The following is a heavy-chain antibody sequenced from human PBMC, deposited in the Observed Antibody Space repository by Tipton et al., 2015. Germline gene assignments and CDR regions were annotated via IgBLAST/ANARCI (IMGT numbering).Heavy chain of an antibody. Sequence: LRLSCAVYGGSFGAYYWSWIRQSPGTGLEWIGEINRRGSTNYNPSLKSRVTISVDTSKIQFSLKLTSVTAADTAVYYCARDNGVAPGYHFDCWGQGTLVTVSS. V-gene: IGHV4-34*01. CDR2: INRRGST. CDR3: ARDNGVAPGYHFDC. J-gene: IGHJ4*02. CDR1: GGSFGAYY. D-gene: IGHD2-2*01.